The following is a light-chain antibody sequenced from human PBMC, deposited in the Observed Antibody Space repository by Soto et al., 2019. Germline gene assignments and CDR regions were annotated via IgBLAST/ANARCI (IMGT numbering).Light chain of an antibody. CDR1: QSFRGL. V-gene: IGKV3-11*01. CDR2: DAY. J-gene: IGKJ5*01. Sequence: EVVLTQSPVTLSLSPGERATLSCRASQSFRGLLAWYQQKPGQAPRLLIYDAYNRATGIPPRFSGSESGTYFTLTISSLEPEDSAVYYCQQRHMWPITCGQGTRLEIK. CDR3: QQRHMWPIT.